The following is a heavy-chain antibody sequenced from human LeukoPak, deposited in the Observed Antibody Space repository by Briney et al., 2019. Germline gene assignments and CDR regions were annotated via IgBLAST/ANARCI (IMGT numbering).Heavy chain of an antibody. CDR3: ARVKPWDGYNPYYLDY. J-gene: IGHJ4*02. Sequence: ASAKVSCKASGYSFTSSDINWGRQATGQGLERMGWMNPNSGNTGYAQKHQGRVTITRTSSISTAYMDLSSRRSEDTAVYYCARVKPWDGYNPYYLDYWGQGTLVTVSS. CDR2: MNPNSGNT. D-gene: IGHD5-24*01. CDR1: GYSFTSSD. V-gene: IGHV1-8*03.